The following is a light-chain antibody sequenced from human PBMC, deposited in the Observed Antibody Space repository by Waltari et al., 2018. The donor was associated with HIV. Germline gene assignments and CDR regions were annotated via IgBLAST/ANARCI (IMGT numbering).Light chain of an antibody. CDR2: KNI. V-gene: IGLV3-25*03. J-gene: IGLJ2*01. CDR1: ALPKQY. CDR3: QSAGGSGSYVV. Sequence: SYELTQPPSVSVSPGQTARITCSGDALPKQYAYWYQQKPGQAPVLVIYKNIERPSGIPARFPGSRSGTTVTLTISGVQAEDEADYHCQSAGGSGSYVVFGGGTKLTVL.